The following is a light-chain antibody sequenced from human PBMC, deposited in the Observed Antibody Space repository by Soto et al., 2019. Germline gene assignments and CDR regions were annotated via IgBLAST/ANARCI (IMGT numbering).Light chain of an antibody. CDR1: QGIRSD. CDR2: AAS. J-gene: IGKJ1*01. CDR3: LLDYQSHWT. V-gene: IGKV1-6*01. Sequence: AIQMTQSPSSLSASVGDRVTITCRASQGIRSDLGWYQQKPGKAPKLLIYAASSLQSGVPSRFSGSGSGTELFLTISSLQPEDFVAYYCLLDYQSHWTFGQGTKVEIK.